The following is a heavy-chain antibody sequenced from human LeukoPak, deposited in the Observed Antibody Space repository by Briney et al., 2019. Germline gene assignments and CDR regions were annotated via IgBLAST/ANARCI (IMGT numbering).Heavy chain of an antibody. D-gene: IGHD6-19*01. V-gene: IGHV3-43*02. J-gene: IGHJ4*02. Sequence: GGSLRLSCAAPGFIFDNYAIHWVRHAPGKGLEWVSLISGDGGSTFYADSVRGRFTISRDNTRKSMSLQMSSLRSEDTALYYCARESETSGWYDYWGQGTLVTVSS. CDR1: GFIFDNYA. CDR3: ARESETSGWYDY. CDR2: ISGDGGST.